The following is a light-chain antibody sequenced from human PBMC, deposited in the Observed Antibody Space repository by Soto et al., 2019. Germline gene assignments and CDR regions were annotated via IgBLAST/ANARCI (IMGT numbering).Light chain of an antibody. CDR1: SSDVGEYKY. CDR2: DVN. Sequence: QSALTQPASVSGSPGQSITISCTETSSDVGEYKYVSWYQQHPGTAPKLIIYDVNYRPSGVSNRVSGSKSGSTASLTISGLQAEDEADYYCSAYTTSIALYVFGAGTQLTVL. CDR3: SAYTTSIALYV. V-gene: IGLV2-14*03. J-gene: IGLJ7*01.